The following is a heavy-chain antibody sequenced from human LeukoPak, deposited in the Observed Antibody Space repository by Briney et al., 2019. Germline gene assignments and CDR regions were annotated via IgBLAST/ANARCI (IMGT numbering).Heavy chain of an antibody. CDR2: IVAYTFAT. CDR1: GYIFTDYG. J-gene: IGHJ4*02. V-gene: IGHV1-18*01. D-gene: IGHD2-2*01. CDR3: ARDPRSVIAPAAADF. Sequence: ASVKASCKASGYIFTDYGISWVRQAPGQGLEWMGWIVAYTFATDLAQKFQGRVTLTTDTSTNTAYMELRSLRSDDTAIYYCARDPRSVIAPAAADFWGQGTLVTVSS.